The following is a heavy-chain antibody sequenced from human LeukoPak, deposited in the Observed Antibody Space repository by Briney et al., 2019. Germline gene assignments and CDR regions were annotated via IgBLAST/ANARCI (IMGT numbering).Heavy chain of an antibody. CDR2: INHSGST. CDR1: GGSFSGYY. Sequence: SETLSFTCAVYGGSFSGYYWSWIRQPPGKGLEWIGEINHSGSTNYNPSLKSRVTVSVDTSKNQFSLKLSSVTAADTAVYYCARRTWFGRGPNWFDPWGQGTLVTVSS. V-gene: IGHV4-34*01. J-gene: IGHJ5*02. CDR3: ARRTWFGRGPNWFDP. D-gene: IGHD3-10*01.